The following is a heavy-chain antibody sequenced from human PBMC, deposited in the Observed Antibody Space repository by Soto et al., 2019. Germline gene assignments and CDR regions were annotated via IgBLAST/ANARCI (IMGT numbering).Heavy chain of an antibody. D-gene: IGHD1-26*01. V-gene: IGHV1-2*04. CDR2: NNPNSGCR. Sequence: SVKVFCRASAYTYTGNCMNCVRQEPGQGLEWLGWNNPNSGCRNYAQKCQGWVTMSRDTSISTAYMELSRLRSDVTAVSYCARDGGGARNPADGMDVCRQRTKGTLYS. CDR3: ARDGGGARNPADGMDV. CDR1: AYTYTGNC. J-gene: IGHJ6*02.